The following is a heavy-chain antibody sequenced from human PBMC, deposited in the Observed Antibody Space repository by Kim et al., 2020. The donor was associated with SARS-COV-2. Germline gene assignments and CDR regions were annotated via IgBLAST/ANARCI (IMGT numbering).Heavy chain of an antibody. D-gene: IGHD2-8*01. CDR2: GTT. CDR3: AKDKVFFDY. Sequence: GTTYYADSVKGRFTISRDNSKNTLYLQMNSLRAEDTAVYYCAKDKVFFDYWGQGTLVTVSS. J-gene: IGHJ4*02. V-gene: IGHV3-23*01.